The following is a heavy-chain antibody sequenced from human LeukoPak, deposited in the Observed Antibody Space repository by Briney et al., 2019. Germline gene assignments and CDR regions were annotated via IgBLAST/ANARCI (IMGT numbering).Heavy chain of an antibody. Sequence: SETLSLTCSVSGGSISGYYWTWIRQPAGKGLEWIERVYTSGSTHYNPSLKTRLTMSVDTSKNQFSPKLSSVTAADTAVYYCARLITGTTTAFDIWGQGTMVTVSS. CDR2: VYTSGST. CDR1: GGSISGYY. J-gene: IGHJ3*02. V-gene: IGHV4-4*07. D-gene: IGHD1-7*01. CDR3: ARLITGTTTAFDI.